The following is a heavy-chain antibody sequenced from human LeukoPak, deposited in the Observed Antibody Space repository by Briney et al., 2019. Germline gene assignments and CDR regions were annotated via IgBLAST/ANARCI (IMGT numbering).Heavy chain of an antibody. CDR3: VRHKYGDGAAY. Sequence: SQTLSLTCTVSGDSMSGYYWGWIRQPPGKGLDWIGWIYYSGNTKYNPSLQSRVTISLDTSKNQFSLRLSSVTAADKAAYYCVRHKYGDGAAYWGQGTLVTVSS. D-gene: IGHD4-17*01. CDR2: IYYSGNT. CDR1: GDSMSGYY. V-gene: IGHV4-59*08. J-gene: IGHJ4*02.